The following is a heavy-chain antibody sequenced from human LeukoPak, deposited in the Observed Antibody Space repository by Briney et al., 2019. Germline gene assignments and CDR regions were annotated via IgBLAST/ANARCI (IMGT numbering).Heavy chain of an antibody. CDR1: GGSISIGGYY. D-gene: IGHD6-6*01. CDR3: AREKGSSSSGSAFDI. Sequence: SETLSLTCTVSGGSISIGGYYWSWIRQHPGKGLEWIGYISYSGNTYYNPSLKSRVSISVDTSNDQFSLKLSSVTAADTAVYYCAREKGSSSSGSAFDIWGQGTMVTVSS. V-gene: IGHV4-31*03. CDR2: ISYSGNT. J-gene: IGHJ3*02.